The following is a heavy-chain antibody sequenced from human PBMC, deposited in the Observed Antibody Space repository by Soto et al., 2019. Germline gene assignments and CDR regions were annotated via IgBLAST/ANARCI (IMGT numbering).Heavy chain of an antibody. Sequence: GGSLRLSCAASGFMFRSYAMHWVRQAPGKGLEWVAGIWYDGSTKYYGDSVKGRYSISRDNSKNTLYLQMNSLGAEDTAVYYCAKGGGSCCFDNWGQGTLVTVSS. J-gene: IGHJ4*02. CDR2: IWYDGSTK. CDR1: GFMFRSYA. D-gene: IGHD2-15*01. CDR3: AKGGGSCCFDN. V-gene: IGHV3-33*06.